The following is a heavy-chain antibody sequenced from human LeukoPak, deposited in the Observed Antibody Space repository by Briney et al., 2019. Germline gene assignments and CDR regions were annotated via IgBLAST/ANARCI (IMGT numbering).Heavy chain of an antibody. D-gene: IGHD4-17*01. CDR3: ARMTTGHDF. CDR2: VNHSGYT. V-gene: IGHV4-34*01. J-gene: IGHJ4*02. CDR1: GASFSSYY. Sequence: SETLSLTCAVSGASFSSYYWSWIRQPPGKGLEWIGEVNHSGYTNDNPSLKSRVTISVDTSKNQFSLRLRSVTAADTGVYFCARMTTGHDFWGQGTLVTVSS.